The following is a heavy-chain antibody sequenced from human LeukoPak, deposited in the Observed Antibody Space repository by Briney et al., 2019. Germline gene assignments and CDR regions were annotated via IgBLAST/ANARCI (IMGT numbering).Heavy chain of an antibody. Sequence: ASVEVSCKASGYTFTGYYMHWVRQAPGQGLEWMGWINPNSGGTNYAQKFQGRVTMTRDTSISTAYMELSRLRSDDTAVYYCARDLKGIVVVPAAMGHWFDPWGQGTLVTVSS. CDR3: ARDLKGIVVVPAAMGHWFDP. D-gene: IGHD2-2*01. CDR1: GYTFTGYY. V-gene: IGHV1-2*02. J-gene: IGHJ5*02. CDR2: INPNSGGT.